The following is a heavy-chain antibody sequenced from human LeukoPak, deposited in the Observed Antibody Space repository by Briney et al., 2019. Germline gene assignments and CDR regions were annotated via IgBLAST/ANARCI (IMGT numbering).Heavy chain of an antibody. Sequence: ASVKVSCKASGYTFTGYYMHWVRQAPGQGLEWMGWINPNSGGTNYAQKFQGRVTMTRDTSISTAYMELSRLRSDDTAVYYCARDRGPWDYDSSGYYDQEIDYWGQGTLVTVSS. D-gene: IGHD3-22*01. CDR1: GYTFTGYY. CDR2: INPNSGGT. J-gene: IGHJ4*02. CDR3: ARDRGPWDYDSSGYYDQEIDY. V-gene: IGHV1-2*02.